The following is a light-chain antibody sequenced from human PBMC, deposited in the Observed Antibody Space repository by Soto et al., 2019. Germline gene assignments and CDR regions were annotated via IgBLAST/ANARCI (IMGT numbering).Light chain of an antibody. J-gene: IGKJ2*01. CDR2: DAS. CDR1: QSVSRY. CDR3: QPGSTWPPGT. Sequence: EIVLTQSPATLSLSPGERATLSCRASQSVSRYLAWYQQKPAQAPRLLIYDASNRATGIPARFSGSGSGTDFTLTISSLEAEDFVVYYCQPGSTWPPGTFGQGTKLEIK. V-gene: IGKV3-11*01.